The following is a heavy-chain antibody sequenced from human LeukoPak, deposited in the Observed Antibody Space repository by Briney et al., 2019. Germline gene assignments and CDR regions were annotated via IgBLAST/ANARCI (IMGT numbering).Heavy chain of an antibody. CDR2: ISSSGSTI. V-gene: IGHV3-11*01. J-gene: IGHJ3*02. CDR3: ARAGRGFDWLEDAFDI. D-gene: IGHD3-9*01. CDR1: GFTFSDYY. Sequence: GGSLRLSCAASGFTFSDYYMSWIRQAPGKGLEWVSYISSSGSTIYYADSVKGRFTISRDNAKNSLYLQMNSLRAEGTAVYYCARAGRGFDWLEDAFDIWGQGTMVTVSS.